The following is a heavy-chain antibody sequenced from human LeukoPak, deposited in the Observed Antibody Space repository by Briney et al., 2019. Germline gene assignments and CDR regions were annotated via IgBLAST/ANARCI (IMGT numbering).Heavy chain of an antibody. CDR2: ISGSGGST. J-gene: IGHJ4*02. CDR1: GFTFSSYA. V-gene: IGHV3-23*01. D-gene: IGHD5/OR15-5a*01. Sequence: PGGSLRLSCAASGFTFSSYAMSWVRQAPGKGLEWVSAISGSGGSTYYADSVKGRFTISRDNSKNTLYLQMNSLRAEGTAVYYCARRRYSVYDFDYWGQGTLVTVSS. CDR3: ARRRYSVYDFDY.